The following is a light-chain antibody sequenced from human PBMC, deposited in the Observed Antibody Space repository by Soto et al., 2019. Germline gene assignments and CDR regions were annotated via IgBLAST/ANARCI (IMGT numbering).Light chain of an antibody. J-gene: IGLJ3*02. CDR1: GNDVGAYNY. CDR2: DVS. CDR3: CSYAGSYPLWV. V-gene: IGLV2-11*01. Sequence: QSVLTQPRSVSGSPGQSVTISCTGTGNDVGAYNYVSWYQQHPGRPPKLIIYDVSKRPSGVPARFSGSKSGNTASLTISGLQAEDEADYYCCSYAGSYPLWVFGGGTKLTVL.